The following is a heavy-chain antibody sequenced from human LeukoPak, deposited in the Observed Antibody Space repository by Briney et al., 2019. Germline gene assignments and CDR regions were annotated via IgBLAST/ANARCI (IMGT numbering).Heavy chain of an antibody. D-gene: IGHD3-22*01. CDR2: INHSGST. Sequence: SETLSLTCAVYGGSFSGYYWSWIRQPPGKGLEWIGEINHSGSTNYNPSFKSRVTISVDTSKNQFSLKLSSVTAADTAVYYYAITYYDSSGYYFDYWGQGTLVTVSS. V-gene: IGHV4-34*01. J-gene: IGHJ4*02. CDR1: GGSFSGYY. CDR3: AITYYDSSGYYFDY.